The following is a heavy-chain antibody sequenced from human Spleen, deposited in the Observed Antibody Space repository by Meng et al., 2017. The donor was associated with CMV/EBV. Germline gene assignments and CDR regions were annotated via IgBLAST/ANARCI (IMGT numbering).Heavy chain of an antibody. CDR3: AKEVLTTTETYFDY. V-gene: IGHV3-23*03. D-gene: IGHD4/OR15-4a*01. CDR2: IYSGGSRT. Sequence: GGSLRLSCAAAGFSFSNYAMSWVRQAPGKRLEWVSVIYSGGSRTYYADSVKGRFTISRDNSKNTLSLQMNSLRADDTAVYYCAKEVLTTTETYFDYWGQGTLVTVSS. CDR1: GFSFSNYA. J-gene: IGHJ4*02.